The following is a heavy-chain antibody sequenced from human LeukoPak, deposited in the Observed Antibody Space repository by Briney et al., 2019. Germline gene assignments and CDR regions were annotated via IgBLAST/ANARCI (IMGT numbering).Heavy chain of an antibody. J-gene: IGHJ4*02. CDR2: ISSSSSYI. CDR1: GFTFSSYS. V-gene: IGHV3-21*01. Sequence: PGGSLRLSCAASGFTFSSYSMNWVRQAPGKGLEWVSSISSSSSYIYYADSVKGRFTISRDNAKNSLYLQMNSLRAEDTAVYYCARGYSGYDIKLDYWGQGTLVTVSS. CDR3: ARGYSGYDIKLDY. D-gene: IGHD5-12*01.